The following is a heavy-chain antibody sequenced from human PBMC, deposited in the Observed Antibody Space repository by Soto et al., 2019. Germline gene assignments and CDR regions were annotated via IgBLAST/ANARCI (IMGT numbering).Heavy chain of an antibody. D-gene: IGHD3-3*01. J-gene: IGHJ6*03. CDR3: SKERRGFGVDYYMDV. CDR1: GFTFSSYA. V-gene: IGHV3-23*01. Sequence: GGLRLSCAASGFTFSSYAMSWVRQAPGKGLEWVSAISGSGGRTYYADSVKGRLIIFSDNCKYWMYIQLNSLRAEEPAVYYFSKERRGFGVDYYMDVWGKGTTVTVSS. CDR2: ISGSGGRT.